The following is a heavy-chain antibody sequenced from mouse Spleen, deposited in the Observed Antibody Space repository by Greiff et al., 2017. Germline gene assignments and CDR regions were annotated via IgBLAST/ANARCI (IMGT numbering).Heavy chain of an antibody. CDR1: GFSLTSYG. J-gene: IGHJ3*01. Sequence: VQRLESGPGLVAPSQSLSISCTTSGFSLTSYGVHWVRQPPGKGLEWLVVIWSDGSTTYNSALISRLSISKDNSKSQVYLKMNSLQTDDSAMYYCARQGYDDGRFAYWGQGTLVTVSA. D-gene: IGHD2-14*01. CDR3: ARQGYDDGRFAY. V-gene: IGHV2-6-1*01. CDR2: IWSDGST.